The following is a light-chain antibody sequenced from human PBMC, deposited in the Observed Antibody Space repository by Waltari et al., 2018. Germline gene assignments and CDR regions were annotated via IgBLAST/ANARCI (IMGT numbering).Light chain of an antibody. CDR2: DVS. CDR1: SNDVGGYNS. V-gene: IGLV2-14*01. Sequence: QSALTQPASVSGSPGQSVTLFCAGTSNDVGGYNSVSWYQEHPGQAPRVIIYDVSDRPSGVSVRFSGSKSGNTASLTISGLQAEDEADYYCSSQSSNDVVLFGGGTKLTVL. CDR3: SSQSSNDVVL. J-gene: IGLJ2*01.